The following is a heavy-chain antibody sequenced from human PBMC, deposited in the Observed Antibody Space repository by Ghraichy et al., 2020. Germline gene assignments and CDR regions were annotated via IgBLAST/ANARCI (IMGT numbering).Heavy chain of an antibody. CDR3: AGSSWSTYYYGMDV. V-gene: IGHV4-34*01. CDR2: INHSGST. J-gene: IGHJ6*02. Sequence: SETLSLTCAVYGGSFSGYYWSWIRQPPGKGLEWIGEINHSGSTNYNPSLKSRVTISVDTSKNQFSLKLSSVTAADTAVYYCAGSSWSTYYYGMDVWGQGTTVTVSS. CDR1: GGSFSGYY. D-gene: IGHD6-13*01.